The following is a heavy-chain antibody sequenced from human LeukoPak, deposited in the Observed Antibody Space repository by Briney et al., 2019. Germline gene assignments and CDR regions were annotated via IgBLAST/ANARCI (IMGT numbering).Heavy chain of an antibody. J-gene: IGHJ4*02. D-gene: IGHD6-13*01. V-gene: IGHV4-59*01. CDR2: IYYSGST. CDR3: VGSLAAAGNFDY. Sequence: SETLSLTCTVSGGSIGSYYWSWIRQPPGKGLEWIGYIYYSGSTNYNPSLKSRVTISVDTSKNQFSLKLSSVTAADTAVYYCVGSLAAAGNFDYWGRGTLVTVSS. CDR1: GGSIGSYY.